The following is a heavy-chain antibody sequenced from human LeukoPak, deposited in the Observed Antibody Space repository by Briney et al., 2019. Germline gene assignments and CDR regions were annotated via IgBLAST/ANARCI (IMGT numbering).Heavy chain of an antibody. J-gene: IGHJ5*02. CDR3: ARDSGSGYYRGLLSWFDP. Sequence: GASVKVSCKASGYTFTSYGISWVRQAPGQGLEWMGWISTYNGNTNYAQKSQGRVTMTTDTSTSTAYMELRSLRSDDTAVYYCARDSGSGYYRGLLSWFDPWGQGTLVTVSS. CDR2: ISTYNGNT. D-gene: IGHD3-22*01. CDR1: GYTFTSYG. V-gene: IGHV1-18*01.